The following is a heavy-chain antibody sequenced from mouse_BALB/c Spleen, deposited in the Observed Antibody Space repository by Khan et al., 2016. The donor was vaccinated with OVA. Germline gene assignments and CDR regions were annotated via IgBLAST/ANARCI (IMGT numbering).Heavy chain of an antibody. Sequence: QIQLVQSGPELKKPGETVKISCKASGYTFTNYGLNWVKQAPGKGLKWMGCINTYTGDPTYADDFKGRFALSLETSASTAYLQINSLKNEDTATYFFGRMGDNGTMDYWGEGTSVTVSS. D-gene: IGHD3-3*01. CDR2: INTYTGDP. CDR3: GRMGDNGTMDY. CDR1: GYTFTNYG. J-gene: IGHJ4*01. V-gene: IGHV9-3-1*01.